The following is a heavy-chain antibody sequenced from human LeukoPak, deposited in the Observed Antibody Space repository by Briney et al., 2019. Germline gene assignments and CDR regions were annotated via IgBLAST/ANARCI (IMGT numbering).Heavy chain of an antibody. D-gene: IGHD5-12*01. V-gene: IGHV1-2*02. Sequence: ASVKVSCKASGYTFTGYYMHWVRQAPGQGLEWMGWINPNSGGTNYAQKFQGRVTMTRDTSISTAYMELSRLRSDDTAVYYCARVSPIESLYSGYDFPFDYWGQGTLVTVSS. CDR3: ARVSPIESLYSGYDFPFDY. CDR2: INPNSGGT. CDR1: GYTFTGYY. J-gene: IGHJ4*02.